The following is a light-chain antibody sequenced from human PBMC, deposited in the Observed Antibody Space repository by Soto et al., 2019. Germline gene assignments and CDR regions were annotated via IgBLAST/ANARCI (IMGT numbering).Light chain of an antibody. V-gene: IGLV2-11*01. CDR2: DVS. CDR3: GSYEGSPSYV. CDR1: SSDVGTYNY. J-gene: IGLJ1*01. Sequence: QSVLTQPRSVSGSLGQSVTISCTGTSSDVGTYNYVSWYQQHPGKAPKVMIYDVSERPSGVPDRFSGSKSGNTASLTSSGLQAEEAADYYCGSYEGSPSYVLGTGTKVTVL.